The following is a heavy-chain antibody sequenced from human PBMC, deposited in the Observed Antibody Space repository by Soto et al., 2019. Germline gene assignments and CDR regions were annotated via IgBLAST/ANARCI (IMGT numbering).Heavy chain of an antibody. CDR1: GYTFTSYG. J-gene: IGHJ6*02. V-gene: IGHV1-18*01. CDR2: ISSYNGHT. Sequence: QVQLVQSGAEVKKPGASVKVSCKASGYTFTSYGISWVRQAPGQGLEWMGWISSYNGHTNYAQKLQGRVTMTTDTXTPTVYMELRSLTSDDTAVYFCATSGFFARFAAYSYYHMDLWCQGTTVTVSS. CDR3: ATSGFFARFAAYSYYHMDL. D-gene: IGHD3-10*01.